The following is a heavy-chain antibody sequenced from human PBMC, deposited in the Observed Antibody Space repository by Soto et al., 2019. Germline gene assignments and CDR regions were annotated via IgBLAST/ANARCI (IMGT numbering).Heavy chain of an antibody. V-gene: IGHV4-31*01. Sequence: QVQLHESGPGLVKPSQTLSLTCTVSGGSINSNAYYWSWVRQHPGKGLEWIGYIYYSGSTYDNPSLKRPLSTSVDTSRNQFSLKRSSVTAADTAVYYCARVAPTFVCLDSWGQGTLVTVSS. J-gene: IGHJ4*02. CDR3: ARVAPTFVCLDS. CDR2: IYYSGST. CDR1: GGSINSNAYY. D-gene: IGHD6-6*01.